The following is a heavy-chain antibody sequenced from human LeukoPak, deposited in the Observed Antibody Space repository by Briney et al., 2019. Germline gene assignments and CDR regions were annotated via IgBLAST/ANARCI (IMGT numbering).Heavy chain of an antibody. CDR3: ARPAAGRIAVAVFDY. J-gene: IGHJ4*02. D-gene: IGHD6-19*01. V-gene: IGHV1-69*05. CDR2: IIPIFGTA. Sequence: GASVKVSCKASGYTFTSYGISWVRQAPGQGLEWMGGIIPIFGTANYAQKFQGRVTITTDESTSTAYMELSSLRSEDTAVYYCARPAAGRIAVAVFDYWGQGTLVTVSS. CDR1: GYTFTSYG.